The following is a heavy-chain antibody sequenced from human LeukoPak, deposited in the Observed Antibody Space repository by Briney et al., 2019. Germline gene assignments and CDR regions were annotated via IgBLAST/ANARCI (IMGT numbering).Heavy chain of an antibody. V-gene: IGHV4-59*01. Sequence: SETLSLTCTVSGGSISSYYWSWLRQPPGKGLEWIGYIYYSGSTTYNPSLKSRVTISVDTSKNQFSLKLSSVTAADTAVYYCASDRFGELAFDYWGQGTLVTVSS. J-gene: IGHJ4*02. D-gene: IGHD3-10*01. CDR1: GGSISSYY. CDR3: ASDRFGELAFDY. CDR2: IYYSGST.